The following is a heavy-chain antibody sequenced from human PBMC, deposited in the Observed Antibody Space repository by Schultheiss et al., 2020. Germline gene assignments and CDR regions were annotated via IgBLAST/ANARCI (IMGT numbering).Heavy chain of an antibody. D-gene: IGHD3-3*01. Sequence: GGSLRLSCAASGFTFSSYAMHWVRQAPGKGLEWVAVISYDGSNKYYADSVKGRFTISRDNSKNTLYLQMNSLRAEDTAVYYCARGYDFWSGYRHPENYWGQGTLVTVSS. CDR1: GFTFSSYA. J-gene: IGHJ4*02. CDR2: ISYDGSNK. CDR3: ARGYDFWSGYRHPENY. V-gene: IGHV3-30-3*01.